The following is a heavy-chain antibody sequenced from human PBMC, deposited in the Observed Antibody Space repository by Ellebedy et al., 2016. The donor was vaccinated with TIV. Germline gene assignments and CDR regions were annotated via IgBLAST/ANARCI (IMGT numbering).Heavy chain of an antibody. CDR1: GGSISSYY. D-gene: IGHD2-21*02. CDR3: AGIVVVTATPMTYYYGMDV. V-gene: IGHV4-59*12. Sequence: MPSETLSLTCTVSGGSISSYYWSWIRQPPGKGLEWIGYIYYSGSTNYNHSLKSRVTISVDTSKNQFSLKLSSVTAADTAVYYCAGIVVVTATPMTYYYGMDVWGQGTTVTVSS. CDR2: IYYSGST. J-gene: IGHJ6*02.